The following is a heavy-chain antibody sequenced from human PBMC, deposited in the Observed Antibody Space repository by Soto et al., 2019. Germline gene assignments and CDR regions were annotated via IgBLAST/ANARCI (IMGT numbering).Heavy chain of an antibody. CDR3: TKNRLTIGLGASGY. J-gene: IGHJ4*02. D-gene: IGHD3-10*01. Sequence: PGGSLRLSCAASGFSFSSYGMHWVRQAPGKGLEWVAVISNDGSNIYCADSVKGRFTISRDNSKNTLYLQMNSLRAEDTAVYYCTKNRLTIGLGASGYWGQGTQVTVSS. CDR1: GFSFSSYG. CDR2: ISNDGSNI. V-gene: IGHV3-30*18.